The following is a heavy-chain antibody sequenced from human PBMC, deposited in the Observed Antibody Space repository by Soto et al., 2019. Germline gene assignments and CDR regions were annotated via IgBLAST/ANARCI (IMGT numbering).Heavy chain of an antibody. J-gene: IGHJ6*02. Sequence: GGSLRLSCAASGFTFSSYWMHWVRQAPGKGLVWVSRINSDGSSTSYADSVKGRFTISRDNAKNTLYLQMNSLRAEDTAVYYCARDPGPPDYSNYVYGMDVWGQGTTVTVSS. D-gene: IGHD4-4*01. CDR3: ARDPGPPDYSNYVYGMDV. V-gene: IGHV3-74*01. CDR2: INSDGSST. CDR1: GFTFSSYW.